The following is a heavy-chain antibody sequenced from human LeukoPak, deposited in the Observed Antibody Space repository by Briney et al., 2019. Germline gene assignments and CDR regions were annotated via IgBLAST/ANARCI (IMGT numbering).Heavy chain of an antibody. D-gene: IGHD3-22*01. CDR1: GFTFSSYA. V-gene: IGHV3-23*01. Sequence: GGSLRLSCAASGFTFSSYAMSWVRQAPGKGLECVSAISGSGGSTYYADSVKGRFTISRDNSKNTLYLQMNSLRAEDTAVYYCAKDVSGYYYTGAFYIWGQGTMVTVSS. J-gene: IGHJ3*02. CDR3: AKDVSGYYYTGAFYI. CDR2: ISGSGGST.